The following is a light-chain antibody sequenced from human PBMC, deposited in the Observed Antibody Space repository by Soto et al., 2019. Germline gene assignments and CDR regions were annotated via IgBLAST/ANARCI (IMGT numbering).Light chain of an antibody. J-gene: IGKJ2*01. V-gene: IGKV1-5*01. CDR2: DAS. CDR1: QSISSW. CDR3: QQYNSFPFT. Sequence: DIQMTQSPSTLSASVGDRVTITCRASQSISSWMAWYQQKPGKPPKLLISDASNLKSGVPSTFSGSGSGTEFTLTINSLQPDDFATYYCQQYNSFPFTFGQGTKLETK.